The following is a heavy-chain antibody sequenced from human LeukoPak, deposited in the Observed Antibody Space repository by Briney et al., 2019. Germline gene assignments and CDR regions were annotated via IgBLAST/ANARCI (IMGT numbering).Heavy chain of an antibody. J-gene: IGHJ4*02. CDR3: ASWSRVGASSY. CDR2: ISSSSSYI. D-gene: IGHD1-26*01. V-gene: IGHV3-21*01. CDR1: GFTYSSYS. Sequence: GGSLRLSCEASGFTYSSYSMNWVRQAPGKGLEWVSSISSSSSYIYYADSVKGRFTISRDNAKNSLYLQMNSLRAEDTAVYYCASWSRVGASSYWGQGTLVTVSS.